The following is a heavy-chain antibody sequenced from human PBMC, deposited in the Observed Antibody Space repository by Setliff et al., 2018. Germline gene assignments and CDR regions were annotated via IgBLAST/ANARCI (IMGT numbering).Heavy chain of an antibody. D-gene: IGHD3-10*01. J-gene: IGHJ4*02. Sequence: SETLSLTCSVSGGSTSSGGFYWSWIRQSAGRGLEWIGHFHTGGATDYNPSLKSRVTISLDSSKNQFSLRLSSVTAADAAVYFCARESATIGEFPLYYFDKWGQGIPVTVSS. CDR1: GGSTSSGGFY. CDR2: FHTGGAT. CDR3: ARESATIGEFPLYYFDK. V-gene: IGHV4-61*09.